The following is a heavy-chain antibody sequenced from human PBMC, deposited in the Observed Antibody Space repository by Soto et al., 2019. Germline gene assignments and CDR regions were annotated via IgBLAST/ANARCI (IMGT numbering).Heavy chain of an antibody. CDR2: IYYSGST. CDR1: GGSINSGGFY. D-gene: IGHD3-22*01. J-gene: IGHJ4*02. Sequence: SETLSLTCTVSGGSINSGGFYWSWIRQHPGKGLEWIGYIYYSGSTYYNPSLKSRVIISVDTSKNQFSLRLRSVTAADTAVYYFARAASFYYDNTGYYQFDYRGQGSLVTVSS. CDR3: ARAASFYYDNTGYYQFDY. V-gene: IGHV4-31*03.